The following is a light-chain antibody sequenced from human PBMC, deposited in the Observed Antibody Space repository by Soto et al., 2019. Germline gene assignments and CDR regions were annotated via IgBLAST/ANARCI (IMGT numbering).Light chain of an antibody. V-gene: IGKV3-20*01. J-gene: IGKJ1*01. CDR2: GAS. CDR3: QQYGSSRP. Sequence: DIVLTQSQGTLSFSAGERATLSCRASQSVSSSYLAWYQQKPGQAPRLLIYGASSRATGIPDRFSGSGSGTDFTLTISRLEPEDLAVYYCQQYGSSRPFGQGSKVDI. CDR1: QSVSSSY.